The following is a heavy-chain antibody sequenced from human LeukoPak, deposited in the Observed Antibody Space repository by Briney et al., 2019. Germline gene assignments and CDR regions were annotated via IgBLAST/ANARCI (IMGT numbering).Heavy chain of an antibody. V-gene: IGHV4-31*03. J-gene: IGHJ4*02. CDR3: ARDGDDYFDY. Sequence: SETLSLTCTVSGGSISSGGYYWSWIRQHPGKGLEWIGYIYYGGSTYYNPSLKSRVTISVDTSKNQFSLKLSSVTAADTAVYYCARDGDDYFDYWGQGTLVTVSS. CDR2: IYYGGST. D-gene: IGHD7-27*01. CDR1: GGSISSGGYY.